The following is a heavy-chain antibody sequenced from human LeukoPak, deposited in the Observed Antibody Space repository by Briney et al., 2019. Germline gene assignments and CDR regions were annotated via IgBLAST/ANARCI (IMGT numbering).Heavy chain of an antibody. J-gene: IGHJ4*02. CDR1: RFTFSSYA. V-gene: IGHV3-23*01. Sequence: PGGSLRLSCAASRFTFSSYAMSWVRQAPGKGLEWVSSIGGSGGSTYYADSVKGRFTISRDNSKNTLYLQMTSLRAEDTAVYYCAKSSYYDSSGFSREYYFDYWGQGTLVTVSS. CDR2: IGGSGGST. D-gene: IGHD3-22*01. CDR3: AKSSYYDSSGFSREYYFDY.